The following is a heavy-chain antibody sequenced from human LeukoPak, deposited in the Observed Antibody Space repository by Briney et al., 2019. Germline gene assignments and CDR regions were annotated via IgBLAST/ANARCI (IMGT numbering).Heavy chain of an antibody. V-gene: IGHV4-39*01. CDR2: IYYSGST. D-gene: IGHD3-16*02. J-gene: IGHJ5*02. CDR3: ARSGEFSFWFDP. CDR1: GGSISSSSYY. Sequence: SENLSLTCTVSGGSISSSSYYWGWNRQPPGKGLEWIGSIYYSGSTYYNPSLKSRVTISVDTSKNQFSLKLGSVTAADTAVYYCARSGEFSFWFDPWGQGTLVTVSS.